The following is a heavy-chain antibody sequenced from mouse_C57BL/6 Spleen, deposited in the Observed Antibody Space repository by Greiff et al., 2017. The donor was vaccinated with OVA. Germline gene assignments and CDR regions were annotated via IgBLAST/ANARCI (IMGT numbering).Heavy chain of an antibody. CDR2: IYPGDGDT. CDR3: ASVGLDY. CDR1: GYAFSSSW. J-gene: IGHJ2*01. D-gene: IGHD6-1*01. V-gene: IGHV1-82*01. Sequence: VQLQQSGPELVQPGASVKISCKASGYAFSSSWMNWVKQRPGKGLEWIGRIYPGDGDTNYNGKFKGKATLTADKSSSTVYMQLSTLTSGDSAVYFCASVGLDYWGQGTTLTASS.